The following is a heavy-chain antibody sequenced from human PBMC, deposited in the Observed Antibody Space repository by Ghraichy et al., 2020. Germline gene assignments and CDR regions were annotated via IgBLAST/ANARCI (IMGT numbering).Heavy chain of an antibody. V-gene: IGHV3-30*18. J-gene: IGHJ4*02. CDR2: ISYDGSNK. Sequence: GGSLRLSCAASGFTFSSYGMHWVRQAPGKGLEWVAVISYDGSNKYYADSVKGRFTISRDNSKNTLYLQMNSLRAEDTAVYYCAKDSAGDSSGWLDYWGQGTLVTVSS. CDR1: GFTFSSYG. D-gene: IGHD6-19*01. CDR3: AKDSAGDSSGWLDY.